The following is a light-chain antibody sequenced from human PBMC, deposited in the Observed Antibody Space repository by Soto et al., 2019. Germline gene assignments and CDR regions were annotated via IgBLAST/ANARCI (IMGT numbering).Light chain of an antibody. CDR3: QVWDSNTVV. V-gene: IGLV3-9*01. J-gene: IGLJ2*01. Sequence: SYELTQPLSVSVGLGQTARITCEENNIESKNVNWYQQKPGQAPVVVMYRDRKRPSGVPERFSGSNSGNTATLTISEAQAGDEADYFCQVWDSNTVVFGGGTKLTAL. CDR1: NIESKN. CDR2: RDR.